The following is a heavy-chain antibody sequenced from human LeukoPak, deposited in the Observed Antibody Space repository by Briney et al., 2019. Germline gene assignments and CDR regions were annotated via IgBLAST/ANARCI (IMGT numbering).Heavy chain of an antibody. CDR3: ARSVYSSGCFDY. D-gene: IGHD6-19*01. J-gene: IGHJ4*02. CDR2: INPNSGGT. CDR1: GYTFTGYY. V-gene: IGHV1-2*02. Sequence: GASVKVSCTASGYTFTGYYMHWVRQAPGQGLEWMGWINPNSGGTNYAQKFQGRVTMTRDASISTAYTELSRLRSDDTAVYYCARSVYSSGCFDYWGQGTLVTVSS.